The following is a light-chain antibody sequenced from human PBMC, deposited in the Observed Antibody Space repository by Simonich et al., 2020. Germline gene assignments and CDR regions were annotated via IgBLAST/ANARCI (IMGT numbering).Light chain of an antibody. Sequence: DIQMTQSPSTLSASVGDRITITCRPSQSISSWLAWYQQKTGKAPKLLIYKASSLESGVPSRFSGSGSGTEFTLTISSLQPDDFATYYCQQYNSYWTFGQGTKVEIK. V-gene: IGKV1-5*03. J-gene: IGKJ1*01. CDR1: QSISSW. CDR2: KAS. CDR3: QQYNSYWT.